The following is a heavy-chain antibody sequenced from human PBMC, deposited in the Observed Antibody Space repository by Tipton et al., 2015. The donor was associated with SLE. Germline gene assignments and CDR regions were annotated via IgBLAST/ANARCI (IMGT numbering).Heavy chain of an antibody. CDR3: AKPGVDGDYGY. D-gene: IGHD4-17*01. Sequence: RSLRLSCAASGFTFSSYGMHWVRQAPGKGLEWVAVIWYDGSNKYYADSVKGRFTISRDNSKNTLYLQMNSLRAEDTAVYYCAKPGVDGDYGYWGQGTLVTVSS. V-gene: IGHV3-33*06. J-gene: IGHJ4*02. CDR2: IWYDGSNK. CDR1: GFTFSSYG.